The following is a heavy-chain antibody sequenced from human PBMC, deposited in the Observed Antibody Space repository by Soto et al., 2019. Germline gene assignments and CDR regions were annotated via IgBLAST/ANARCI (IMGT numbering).Heavy chain of an antibody. CDR2: IYYSGST. J-gene: IGHJ6*02. D-gene: IGHD3-3*01. CDR3: ARHVLRFLGHYGMDV. Sequence: PSETLSLTCTVSGGSISSSSYYWGWIRQPPGKGLEWIGSIYYSGSTYYNPSLKSRVTISVDTSKNQFSLKLSSVTAADTAVYYCARHVLRFLGHYGMDVWGQGTTVTVS. V-gene: IGHV4-39*01. CDR1: GGSISSSSYY.